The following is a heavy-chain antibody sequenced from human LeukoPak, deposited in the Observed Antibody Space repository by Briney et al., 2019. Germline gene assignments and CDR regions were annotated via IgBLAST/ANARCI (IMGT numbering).Heavy chain of an antibody. CDR3: ARDIGYYASGSYFDY. V-gene: IGHV5-51*01. J-gene: IGHJ4*02. Sequence: GESLKVSFKGSGYSFTTYWIGWVRQMPGKGLEWMGIIYPGDSDTKYSPSFQGQVTISADKSISTAYLQWSSLKASDTAMYYCARDIGYYASGSYFDYWGQGTLVTVSS. CDR2: IYPGDSDT. CDR1: GYSFTTYW. D-gene: IGHD3-10*01.